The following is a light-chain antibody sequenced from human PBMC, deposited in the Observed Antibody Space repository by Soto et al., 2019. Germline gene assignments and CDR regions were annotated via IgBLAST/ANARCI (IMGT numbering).Light chain of an antibody. J-gene: IGLJ3*02. CDR1: SSDVGGYNY. V-gene: IGLV2-14*01. CDR3: RSYTSSSTHV. CDR2: DVS. Sequence: QSALTQPASVSGSPGQSITISCTGTSSDVGGYNYVSWYQQHPGKAPKLMIYDVSNRPSGVSNRFSGSKSGNTASLTISGLHAEYEDDYYCRSYTSSSTHVFGGGTQLTVL.